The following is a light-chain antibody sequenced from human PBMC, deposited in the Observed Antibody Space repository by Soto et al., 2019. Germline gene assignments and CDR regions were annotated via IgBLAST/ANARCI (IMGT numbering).Light chain of an antibody. CDR1: SSDVGAYNY. CDR3: SSYAGSSNV. Sequence: QSVLTQPASVSGSPGQSITISCTGTSSDVGAYNYVSWFQQHPGKAPTLIISEVSNRPSGVPDRFSGSKSGNTASLTVSGLQAEDEADYYCSSYAGSSNVFGTGTKGTVL. CDR2: EVS. V-gene: IGLV2-8*01. J-gene: IGLJ1*01.